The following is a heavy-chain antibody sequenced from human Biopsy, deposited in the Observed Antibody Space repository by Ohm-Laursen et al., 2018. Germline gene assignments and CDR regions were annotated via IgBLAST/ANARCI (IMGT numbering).Heavy chain of an antibody. CDR2: IFYSANT. Sequence: TLSLTCTVSGVSINGGRYYWNWIRHHPGKGLEWIGNIFYSANTYYNPSLKSRVTISVDTSKNQFSLELSSVTAADTAVYYCARLGSGDYFPTFFDFWGQGTRVTVSP. V-gene: IGHV4-31*03. D-gene: IGHD5-12*01. J-gene: IGHJ4*02. CDR3: ARLGSGDYFPTFFDF. CDR1: GVSINGGRYY.